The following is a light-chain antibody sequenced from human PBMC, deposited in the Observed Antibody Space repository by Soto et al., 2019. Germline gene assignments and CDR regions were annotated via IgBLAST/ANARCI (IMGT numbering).Light chain of an antibody. CDR1: LPISNY. V-gene: IGKV1-27*01. CDR3: QKYMSAPLT. J-gene: IGKJ4*01. CDR2: AAS. Sequence: DIQMTQSPSSLSASVGDRVTITCRASLPISNYLAWYQQEPGKIPHLLIYAASTLQAGVPSRFKGSGSGKEFTLTISSLPSQDVAPYYWQKYMSAPLTFGGGTKLDVK.